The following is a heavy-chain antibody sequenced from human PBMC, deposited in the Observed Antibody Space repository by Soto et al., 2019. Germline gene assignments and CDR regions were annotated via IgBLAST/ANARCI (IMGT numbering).Heavy chain of an antibody. CDR2: MNPNSGET. J-gene: IGHJ5*02. CDR3: ARVAVAARPRWYNWFAP. Sequence: QEQLVQSGAEVKKPGASVKVSCKNSGYTFTDYDINWVRQATGQGLEWIGWMNPNSGETGYAQKFQGRVTMTRSASLSTAYLELSSLRSEDTAVYYCARVAVAARPRWYNWFAPWGQGTLVTVAS. CDR1: GYTFTDYD. V-gene: IGHV1-8*01. D-gene: IGHD2-15*01.